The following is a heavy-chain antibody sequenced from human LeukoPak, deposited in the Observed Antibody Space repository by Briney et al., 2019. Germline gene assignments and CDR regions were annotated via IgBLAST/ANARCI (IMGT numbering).Heavy chain of an antibody. J-gene: IGHJ5*02. V-gene: IGHV6-1*01. Sequence: SQTLSLTCAISGDSVSNNGASWNWIRQSPSRGLEWLGRTYYRTRWYFDYAVSVRSRATINPDTSKNQFSLHLDSVTPEDTAVYYCARGGGDLYVSVFDLWGQGTLVTVSS. CDR1: GDSVSNNGAS. CDR3: ARGGGDLYVSVFDL. D-gene: IGHD2-8*01. CDR2: TYYRTRWYF.